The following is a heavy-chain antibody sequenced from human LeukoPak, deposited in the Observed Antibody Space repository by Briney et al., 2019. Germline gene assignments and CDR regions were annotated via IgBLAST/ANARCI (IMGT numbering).Heavy chain of an antibody. CDR2: ISSSSTFI. Sequence: GGSLRLSCAASGFTFSSYSMNWVRQAPGKGLEWVSSISSSSTFIYYADSVKGRFTISRDNAKNSLYLQMNSLRAEDTAVYYCARDPSSPATPWYFDLWGQGTLVTVSS. CDR1: GFTFSSYS. V-gene: IGHV3-21*01. D-gene: IGHD6-25*01. CDR3: ARDPSSPATPWYFDL. J-gene: IGHJ2*01.